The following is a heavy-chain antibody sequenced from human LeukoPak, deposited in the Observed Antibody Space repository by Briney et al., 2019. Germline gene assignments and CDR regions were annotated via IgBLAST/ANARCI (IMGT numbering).Heavy chain of an antibody. CDR1: GFTFSSYG. D-gene: IGHD6-13*01. CDR2: ISYDGSNK. J-gene: IGHJ4*01. V-gene: IGHV3-30*18. Sequence: GGSLRLSCAASGFTFSSYGMHWVRQAPGKGLEWVAVISYDGSNKYYADSVKGRFTISRGNSKNTLYLQMNSLRAEDTAVYYCAKERAAAGTSFDYLGQGTLVTGSS. CDR3: AKERAAAGTSFDY.